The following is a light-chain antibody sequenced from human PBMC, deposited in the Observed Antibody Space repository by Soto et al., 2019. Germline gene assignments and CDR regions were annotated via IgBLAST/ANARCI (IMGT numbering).Light chain of an antibody. CDR1: QGVSRK. V-gene: IGKV3-15*01. J-gene: IGKJ4*01. CDR2: GAS. Sequence: DIVLTHSPATLSVAPRARVNFSCSASQGVSRKLDWYQHKPGQAPRLLISGASTGATGIPARFSGSGAGTEFTHTINSLQSEDCAIYYGQQYHTWPITFGGGTK. CDR3: QQYHTWPIT.